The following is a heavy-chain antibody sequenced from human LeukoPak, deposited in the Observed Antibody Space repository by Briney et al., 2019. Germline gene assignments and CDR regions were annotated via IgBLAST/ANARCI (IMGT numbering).Heavy chain of an antibody. J-gene: IGHJ6*02. CDR2: IYSGDSGVST. CDR3: ARSAARLRYYYAMDV. Sequence: TGGSLRLSCAASGFIVSNTYMSWVRQAPGKGLEWVSVIYSGDSGVSTYYADSVKGRFTISRHNSKNTLYLQMSSLRAEDTAVYFCARSAARLRYYYAMDVWGQGTTVTVCS. V-gene: IGHV3-53*04. D-gene: IGHD6-6*01. CDR1: GFIVSNTY.